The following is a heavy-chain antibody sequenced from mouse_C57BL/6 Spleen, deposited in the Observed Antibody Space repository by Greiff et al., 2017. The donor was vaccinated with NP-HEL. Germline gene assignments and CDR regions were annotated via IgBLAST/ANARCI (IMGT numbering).Heavy chain of an antibody. V-gene: IGHV6-3*01. D-gene: IGHD2-4*01. Sequence: EVQGVESGGGLVQPGGSMKLSCVASGFTFSNYWMNWVRQSPEKGLEWVAQIRLKSDNYATHYAESVKGRFTISRDDYKSSVYLQMNNLRAEDTGIYYCTVYDYGYWGQGTTLTVSS. CDR2: IRLKSDNYAT. CDR3: TVYDYGY. J-gene: IGHJ2*01. CDR1: GFTFSNYW.